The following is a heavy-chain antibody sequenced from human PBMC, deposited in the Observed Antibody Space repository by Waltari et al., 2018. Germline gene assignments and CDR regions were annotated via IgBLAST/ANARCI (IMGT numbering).Heavy chain of an antibody. J-gene: IGHJ4*02. Sequence: QVQLVQSGAEVKKPGSSVKVSCKASEGTFSSYAISWVRQAPGQGLEWMGRIIPICGTANYAQKFQGRGTITADKSTSTAYMELRSLRSEDTAVYYCATLGRWELPADVDYWGQGTLVTVSS. CDR2: IIPICGTA. D-gene: IGHD1-26*01. V-gene: IGHV1-69*13. CDR3: ATLGRWELPADVDY. CDR1: EGTFSSYA.